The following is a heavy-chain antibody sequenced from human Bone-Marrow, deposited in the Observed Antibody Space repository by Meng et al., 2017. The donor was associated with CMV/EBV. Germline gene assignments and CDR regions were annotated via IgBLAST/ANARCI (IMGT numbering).Heavy chain of an antibody. CDR1: GGSLSGYY. D-gene: IGHD2-2*01. CDR2: IDHTGTT. Sequence: SETLSLTCAVYGGSLSGYYWSWIRQPPGKGLEWIGEIDHTGTTNYNPSLKSRVTISADRSKNQFSVKLSSVTAADTAVYYCAKDPSIVVVPAAMGYYYGMDVWGQGTTVTVSS. V-gene: IGHV4-34*01. J-gene: IGHJ6*02. CDR3: AKDPSIVVVPAAMGYYYGMDV.